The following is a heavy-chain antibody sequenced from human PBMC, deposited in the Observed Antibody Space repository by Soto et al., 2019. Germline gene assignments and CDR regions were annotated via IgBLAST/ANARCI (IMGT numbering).Heavy chain of an antibody. CDR2: IDPSDSYT. D-gene: IGHD2-21*02. V-gene: IGHV5-10-1*01. Sequence: PGESLKISCKDSGFSFASSWIGWVRQMPGKGLEWMGRIDPSDSYTNYSPSFQGHVTISADKSISTAYLQWSRLKASDTAMYYCARLSHYNYDMDVWGQGTTVTVSS. J-gene: IGHJ6*02. CDR1: GFSFASSW. CDR3: ARLSHYNYDMDV.